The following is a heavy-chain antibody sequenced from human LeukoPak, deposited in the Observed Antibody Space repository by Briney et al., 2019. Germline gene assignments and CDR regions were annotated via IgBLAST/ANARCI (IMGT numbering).Heavy chain of an antibody. CDR2: IYSGGST. J-gene: IGHJ4*02. CDR3: ARDSGYCGGGSCYSVFDY. Sequence: GGSLRLSCAASGFTVSSNYMSWVRQAPGKGLEWVSVIYSGGSTYYADSVKGRFTISRDNSKNTLYLQMNSLRAEDTAVYYCARDSGYCGGGSCYSVFDYWGQGTLVTVSS. V-gene: IGHV3-66*01. CDR1: GFTVSSNY. D-gene: IGHD2-15*01.